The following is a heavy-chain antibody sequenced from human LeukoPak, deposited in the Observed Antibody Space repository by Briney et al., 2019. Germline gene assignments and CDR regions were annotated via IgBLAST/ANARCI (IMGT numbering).Heavy chain of an antibody. CDR3: ARVLYSSGWYYFDS. D-gene: IGHD6-19*01. V-gene: IGHV3-74*01. J-gene: IGHJ4*02. CDR1: GFTFSNYW. Sequence: GGSLTLSCAASGFTFSNYWMHGVRQAPGKGLVWVSRINSDGSSTSYADSVKGRFTISRDNAKNTLYLQMNSLRAEDTAVYYCARVLYSSGWYYFDSWGQGTLVTVPS. CDR2: INSDGSST.